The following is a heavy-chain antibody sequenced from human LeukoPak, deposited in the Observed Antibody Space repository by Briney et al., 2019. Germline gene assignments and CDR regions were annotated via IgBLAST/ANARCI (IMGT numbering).Heavy chain of an antibody. D-gene: IGHD3-9*01. CDR3: ARVASDYAILTGYNYYGMDV. CDR2: IYYSGST. J-gene: IGHJ6*02. V-gene: IGHV4-59*01. CDR1: GGSISSYY. Sequence: SETLSLTCTVSGGSISSYYWSWIRQPPGKGLEWIGYIYYSGSTNYNPSLTSRVTISVDTSKNQLSLKLSSVTAADTAVYYCARVASDYAILTGYNYYGMDVWGQGTTVTVSS.